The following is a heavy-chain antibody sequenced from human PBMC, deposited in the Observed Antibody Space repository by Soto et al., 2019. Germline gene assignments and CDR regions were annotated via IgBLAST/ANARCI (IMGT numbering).Heavy chain of an antibody. CDR2: TYHDGVT. V-gene: IGHV4-4*02. Sequence: QVQLQESGPRLVKPSGTLSLTCAVSSGSFDNVYWWSWVRQSPGKGLEGIRETYHDGVTNYNPSLEGRVTISIDKSKNQFYLHLNSVTAADTAVYYCARNGDGTRPGCSVGWFDPWGPGTLVTVSS. J-gene: IGHJ5*02. CDR1: SGSFDNVYW. D-gene: IGHD3-10*01. CDR3: ARNGDGTRPGCSVGWFDP.